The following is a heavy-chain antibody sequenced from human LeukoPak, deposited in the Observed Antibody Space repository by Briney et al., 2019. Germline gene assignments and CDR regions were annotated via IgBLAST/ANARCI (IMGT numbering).Heavy chain of an antibody. Sequence: SETLSLTCTVSGGSFSNGNYYWSWLRQPPGKALEWIGYIYYSGSTYYNPSLEGRVTISVDTSKNQFSVKLSSVTTADTAVYYCARSQNYYGSGDYWSQGTLVTVSS. D-gene: IGHD3-10*01. J-gene: IGHJ4*02. CDR1: GGSFSNGNYY. CDR2: IYYSGST. CDR3: ARSQNYYGSGDY. V-gene: IGHV4-61*01.